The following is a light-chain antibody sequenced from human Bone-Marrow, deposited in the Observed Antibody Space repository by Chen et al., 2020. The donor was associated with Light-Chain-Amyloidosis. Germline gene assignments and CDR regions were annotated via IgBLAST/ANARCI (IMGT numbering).Light chain of an antibody. V-gene: IGLV2-8*01. CDR2: EVR. CDR1: SSDVGDYKY. CDR3: SSYAGSNNFV. J-gene: IGLJ1*01. Sequence: QSALAQPPSASGSPGLSATISCAGTSSDVGDYKYVNWYQQHPGKAPKLRNYEVRKRPAGVPDRFSGSKSGNTASLTVSGLQAEDEADYYCSSYAGSNNFVFGTGTKVTVL.